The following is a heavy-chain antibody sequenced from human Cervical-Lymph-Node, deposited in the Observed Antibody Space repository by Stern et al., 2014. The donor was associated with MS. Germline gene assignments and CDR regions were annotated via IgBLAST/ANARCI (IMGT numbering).Heavy chain of an antibody. CDR3: ARQRCFDY. Sequence: EMQLVESGPEVKRPGEALKISCQDSGYTFTSYWIGWVRQMPGQGLEGIATIFPGGSEISSSPSFQGQFPNSPDKSSSPAYWEWNNLKASDTAIYYCARQRCFDYWGQGTLVTVSS. CDR1: GYTFTSYW. J-gene: IGHJ4*02. D-gene: IGHD4-17*01. V-gene: IGHV5-51*01. CDR2: IFPGGSEI.